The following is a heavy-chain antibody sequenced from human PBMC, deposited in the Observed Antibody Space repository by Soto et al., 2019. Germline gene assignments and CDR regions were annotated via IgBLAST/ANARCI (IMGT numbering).Heavy chain of an antibody. CDR3: ARDPKSGYWYYYYYGMDV. V-gene: IGHV3-30-3*01. CDR2: ISYDGSNK. J-gene: IGHJ6*02. Sequence: LSLTCAVYCGSFSGYYWSWIRQAPGKGLEWVAVISYDGSNKYYADSVKGRFTISRDNSKNTLYLQMNSLRAEDTAVYYCARDPKSGYWYYYYYGMDVWGQGTTVTVSS. D-gene: IGHD5-12*01. CDR1: CGSFSGYY.